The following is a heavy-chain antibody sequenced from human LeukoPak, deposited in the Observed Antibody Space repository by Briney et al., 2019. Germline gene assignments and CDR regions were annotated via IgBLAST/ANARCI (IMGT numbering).Heavy chain of an antibody. Sequence: ASVKVSCKASGYTFTSYDINWVRQAPGQGLEWMGWVSGYNGNTNYAQKFEGRVAMTTDTSSSTAYMELRSLRSDDAAIYYCARGDWFDPWGQGTLVTVSS. D-gene: IGHD2-21*01. CDR1: GYTFTSYD. CDR2: VSGYNGNT. V-gene: IGHV1-18*01. CDR3: ARGDWFDP. J-gene: IGHJ5*02.